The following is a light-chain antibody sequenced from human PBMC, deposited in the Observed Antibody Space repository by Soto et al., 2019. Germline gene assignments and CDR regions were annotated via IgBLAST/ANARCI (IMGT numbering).Light chain of an antibody. CDR3: QQYNIPLET. CDR1: QSISSW. J-gene: IGKJ1*01. CDR2: DAS. V-gene: IGKV1-5*01. Sequence: DIQMTQSPSTLSASVGDRVTITCRASQSISSWLAWYQQKPGKAPKLLIYDASSLESGVPSRFSGSGSVTEFTLTISSLHPDDFATYYCQQYNIPLETFGQGTKVEIK.